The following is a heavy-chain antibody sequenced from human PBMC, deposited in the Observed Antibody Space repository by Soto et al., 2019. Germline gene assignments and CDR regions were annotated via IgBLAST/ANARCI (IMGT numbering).Heavy chain of an antibody. J-gene: IGHJ6*02. D-gene: IGHD2-21*02. CDR3: ARDLWGYCGADCYPLDV. CDR1: GGSMSSSNW. Sequence: SETLSLTCAVSGGSMSSSNWWNWVRQPPGKGLEWIGYMYNTGSTVYNPPFKSRVTISVDTSKNQFSLKLNSVTAADTAVYYCARDLWGYCGADCYPLDVWGQGTTVT. V-gene: IGHV4-4*02. CDR2: MYNTGST.